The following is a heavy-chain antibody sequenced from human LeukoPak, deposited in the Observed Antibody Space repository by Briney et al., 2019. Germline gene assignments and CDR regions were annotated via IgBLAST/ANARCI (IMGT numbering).Heavy chain of an antibody. J-gene: IGHJ6*03. CDR2: IYMSGDT. D-gene: IGHD2-21*01. CDR1: DDSIKSYS. V-gene: IGHV4-4*07. CDR3: ARVFAGFYMDV. Sequence: SETLSLTCTVSDDSIKSYSWSWIRLLAGERLEWIGLIYMSGDTNYNPSLKSRLDMSVDTSKDQVSLKLGSVTAADTAVYYCARVFAGFYMDVWGKGTTVIVSS.